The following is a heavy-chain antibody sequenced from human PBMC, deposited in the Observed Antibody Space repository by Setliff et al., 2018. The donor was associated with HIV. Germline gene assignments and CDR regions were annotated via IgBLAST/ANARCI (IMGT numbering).Heavy chain of an antibody. J-gene: IGHJ5*02. CDR1: GDFISSDYY. CDR3: ARLLNYYGNWFDP. CDR2: IYHSGST. Sequence: PSETLSLTCTVSGDFISSDYYWGWIRQPPGKGLEWIGSIYHSGSTYYNPSLKSRVTISVDTSKNQFSLKLSSVTAADTAVYYCARLLNYYGNWFDPWGQGTLVTVSS. V-gene: IGHV4-38-2*02. D-gene: IGHD3-10*01.